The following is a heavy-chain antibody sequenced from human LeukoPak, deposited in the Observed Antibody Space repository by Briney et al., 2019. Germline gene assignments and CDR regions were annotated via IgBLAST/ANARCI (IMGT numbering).Heavy chain of an antibody. V-gene: IGHV3-21*01. J-gene: IGHJ4*02. CDR3: ARSGGGQRLAYFDY. D-gene: IGHD6-25*01. Sequence: GGSLRLSCAASGFTFSSYSMNWVRQAPGKGLEWVSSISSSGSSIYYADSVKGRFTISRDNAKNSLYLQMNSLRAEDTAVYYCARSGGGQRLAYFDYWGQGTLVTVSS. CDR2: ISSSGSSI. CDR1: GFTFSSYS.